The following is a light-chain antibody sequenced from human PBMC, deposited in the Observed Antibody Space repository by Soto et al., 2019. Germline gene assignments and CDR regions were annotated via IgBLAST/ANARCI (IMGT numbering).Light chain of an antibody. J-gene: IGKJ1*01. CDR2: GAS. V-gene: IGKV3D-15*01. CDR1: QRVSNN. CDR3: QQYNDWPLT. Sequence: EILLTQSPATLSVSPGERATLSCRASQRVSNNFLAWYQQKPGQAHRLLIYGASSRATGIPDRFSGSGSGTEFTLTISSLQSDDVAVYYCQQYNDWPLTFGQGTNVEIK.